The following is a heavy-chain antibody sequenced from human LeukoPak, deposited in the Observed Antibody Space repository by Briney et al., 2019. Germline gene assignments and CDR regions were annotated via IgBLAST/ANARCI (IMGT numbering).Heavy chain of an antibody. CDR3: ARIGTATVDY. CDR2: ISSSSSYI. Sequence: GGSLRLSCAGSGCTFSSYSMNWVRQAPGKGLEWVSSISSSSSYIYYADSVKGRFTISRDNAKNSLYLQMNSLRAEDTAVYYCARIGTATVDYWGQGTLVTVSS. D-gene: IGHD5-12*01. V-gene: IGHV3-21*01. CDR1: GCTFSSYS. J-gene: IGHJ4*02.